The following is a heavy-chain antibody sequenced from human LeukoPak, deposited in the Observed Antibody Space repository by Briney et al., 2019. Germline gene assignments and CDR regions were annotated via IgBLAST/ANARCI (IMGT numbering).Heavy chain of an antibody. Sequence: SVKVSCKASGGTLSSYAISWVRQAPGQGLEWMGRIIPIFGIANYAQKFQGRVTITADKSTSTAYMELSSLRSEDTAVYYCAGLYYYDSSGYSSWFDPWGQGTLVTVSS. CDR2: IIPIFGIA. CDR1: GGTLSSYA. CDR3: AGLYYYDSSGYSSWFDP. V-gene: IGHV1-69*04. D-gene: IGHD3-22*01. J-gene: IGHJ5*02.